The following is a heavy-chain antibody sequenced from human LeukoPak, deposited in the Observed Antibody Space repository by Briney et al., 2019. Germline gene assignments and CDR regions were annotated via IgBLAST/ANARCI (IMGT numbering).Heavy chain of an antibody. CDR1: GFTFSSYG. CDR2: DSGSGVST. CDR3: AKGGGANWFDP. J-gene: IGHJ5*02. V-gene: IGHV3-23*01. Sequence: PGGSLRLSCVASGFTFSSYGMSWVRQAPGKGLEWVADDSGSGVSTYYADSVKGRFTISRDISKTTVYLQMNSLRAEDTAVYYCAKGGGANWFDPWGQGTLVTVSS. D-gene: IGHD2-15*01.